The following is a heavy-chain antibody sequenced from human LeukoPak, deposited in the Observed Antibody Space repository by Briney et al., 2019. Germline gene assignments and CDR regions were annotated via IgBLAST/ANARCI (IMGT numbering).Heavy chain of an antibody. V-gene: IGHV3-7*01. CDR2: IKEDGSAK. CDR1: GFTFSSFW. J-gene: IGHJ4*02. CDR3: AREIIRGASFLDY. Sequence: GGSLRLSCAVSGFTFSSFWMSWVRQAPGKGLERVANIKEDGSAKFYLDSVKGRFTISRDNAKSSLYLQTNSLRAEDTAVYFCAREIIRGASFLDYWGQGTLVTVSS. D-gene: IGHD1-26*01.